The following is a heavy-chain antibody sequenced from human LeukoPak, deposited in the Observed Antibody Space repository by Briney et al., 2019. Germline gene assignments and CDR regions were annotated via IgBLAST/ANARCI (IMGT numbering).Heavy chain of an antibody. CDR2: ISGSGGST. J-gene: IGHJ4*02. V-gene: IGHV3-23*01. CDR3: ATEIHYGDG. Sequence: GGTLRLSCAASGFTFSSYGMSWVRQAPGKGLEWVSAISGSGGSTYYAGSVKGRFTISRDNSKNTLYLQMNSLRAEDTAVYYCATEIHYGDGWGQGTLVTVSS. CDR1: GFTFSSYG.